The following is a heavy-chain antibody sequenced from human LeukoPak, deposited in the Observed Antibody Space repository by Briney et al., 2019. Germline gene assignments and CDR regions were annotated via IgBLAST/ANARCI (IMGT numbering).Heavy chain of an antibody. CDR1: GESFSGYY. CDR2: INHSGST. CDR3: ARGRGYCSGGSCYSYYYYYMDV. D-gene: IGHD2-15*01. V-gene: IGHV4-34*01. J-gene: IGHJ6*03. Sequence: SETLSLTCAIYGESFSGYYWSWIRQPPGKGLEWIGEINHSGSTNYNPSLKSRVTISVDTSKNQFSLKLSSVTAADTAVYYCARGRGYCSGGSCYSYYYYYMDVWGKGTTVTVSS.